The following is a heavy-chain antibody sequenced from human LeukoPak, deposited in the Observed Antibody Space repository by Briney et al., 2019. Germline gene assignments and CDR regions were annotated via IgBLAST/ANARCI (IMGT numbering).Heavy chain of an antibody. D-gene: IGHD5-12*01. J-gene: IGHJ4*02. V-gene: IGHV3-33*01. CDR2: IWYDGSNK. CDR1: GFTFSSYG. Sequence: GGSLRLSCAASGFTFSSYGMHWVRQAPGKGLEWVAVIWYDGSNKYYADSVKGRFTISRDNSKNTLYLQMNSLRAEDTAVYYCARGGYDYDLCDYWGQGTLVTVSS. CDR3: ARGGYDYDLCDY.